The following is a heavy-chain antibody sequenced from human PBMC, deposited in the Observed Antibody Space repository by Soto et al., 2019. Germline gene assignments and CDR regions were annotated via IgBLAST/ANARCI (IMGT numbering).Heavy chain of an antibody. V-gene: IGHV3-23*01. CDR3: ANKVAGFYFDS. CDR2: ISGSGGST. CDR1: GFTFSSYA. J-gene: IGHJ4*02. D-gene: IGHD6-19*01. Sequence: XGSLRLACAASGFTFSSYAMSWVRQAPGKGLEWVSAISGSGGSTYYADSVKGRFTISRDNSKNTLYLQMNSLRAEDTAVYYCANKVAGFYFDSWGQGTLVTVSS.